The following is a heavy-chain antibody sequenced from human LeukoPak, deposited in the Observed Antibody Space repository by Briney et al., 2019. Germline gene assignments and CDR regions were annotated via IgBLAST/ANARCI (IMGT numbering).Heavy chain of an antibody. CDR1: GYTFTSYD. CDR2: MNPNSGNT. Sequence: GASVKVSCKASGYTFTSYDINWVRQATGQGLEWMGWMNPNSGNTGYAQKFQGGVTMTRNTSISTAYMELSSLRSEDTAVCYCARTAIVTPRRPTPIAARPRGPFGYWGQGTLVTVSS. V-gene: IGHV1-8*01. J-gene: IGHJ4*02. D-gene: IGHD6-6*01. CDR3: ARTAIVTPRRPTPIAARPRGPFGY.